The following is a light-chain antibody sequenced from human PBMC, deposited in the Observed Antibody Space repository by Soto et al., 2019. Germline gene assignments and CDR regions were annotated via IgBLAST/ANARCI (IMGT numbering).Light chain of an antibody. Sequence: QSALTQPPSASGSPGQSVTISCTGTSSDVGGYNYVSWYQHHPGKAPKLMISEVNTRPSGVPDRFSGSKSGNTASLTVSGLQAEDEAEYYCSSYAGSNYVVFGGGTKVTVL. CDR3: SSYAGSNYVV. CDR2: EVN. J-gene: IGLJ2*01. V-gene: IGLV2-8*01. CDR1: SSDVGGYNY.